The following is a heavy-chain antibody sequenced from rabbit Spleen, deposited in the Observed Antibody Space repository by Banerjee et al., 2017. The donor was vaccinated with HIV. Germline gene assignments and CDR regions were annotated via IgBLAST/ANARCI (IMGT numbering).Heavy chain of an antibody. CDR1: GVSFSDKDV. Sequence: EQLEESGGGLVKPEGSLTLTCKASGVSFSDKDVMCWVRQAPGKGLEWIACINIFTGKSVYASWAKGRFIMSRNSSTTVTLQMTSLTAADTATYFCARDLVAVIGWNFNLWGQGTLVTVS. CDR3: ARDLVAVIGWNFNL. D-gene: IGHD1-1*01. CDR2: INIFTGKS. J-gene: IGHJ4*01. V-gene: IGHV1S45*01.